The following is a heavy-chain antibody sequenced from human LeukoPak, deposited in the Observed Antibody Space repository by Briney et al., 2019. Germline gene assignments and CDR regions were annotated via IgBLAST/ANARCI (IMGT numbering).Heavy chain of an antibody. CDR3: AKDSSGSGNYYNPFAY. CDR1: GFIVSDHY. V-gene: IGHV3-72*01. CDR2: TRNKPNSYTT. J-gene: IGHJ4*02. Sequence: PGGSLRLSCAASGFIVSDHYMDWVRQAPGEGLEWVGRTRNKPNSYTTEYAASVKGRFTISRDDSKDLVYLQMSSLKTEDTAVYYCAKDSSGSGNYYNPFAYWGQGTLVTVSS. D-gene: IGHD3-10*01.